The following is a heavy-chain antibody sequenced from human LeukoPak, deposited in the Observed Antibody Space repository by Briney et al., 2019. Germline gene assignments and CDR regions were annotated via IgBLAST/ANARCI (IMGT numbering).Heavy chain of an antibody. CDR1: GGTFSSYA. CDR3: ARELNSDYGDYYCYGMDV. Sequence: ASVKVSCKASGGTFSSYAISWVRQAPGQGLEWMGGIIPIFGTANYAQKFQGRVTITADESTSTAYMELSSLRSEDTAVYYCARELNSDYGDYYCYGMDVWGQGTTVTVSS. V-gene: IGHV1-69*13. D-gene: IGHD4-17*01. J-gene: IGHJ6*02. CDR2: IIPIFGTA.